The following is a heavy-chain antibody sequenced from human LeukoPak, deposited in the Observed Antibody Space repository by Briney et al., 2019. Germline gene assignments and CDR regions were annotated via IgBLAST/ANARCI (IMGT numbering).Heavy chain of an antibody. J-gene: IGHJ5*02. D-gene: IGHD3-9*01. Sequence: SETLSLTCTVSGGSISSSSYYWGWIRQPLGKGLEWIGSIYYSGSTYYNPSLKSRVTISVDTSKNQFPLKLSSVTAADTAVYYCARAGYFTYNWFDPWGQGTLVTVSS. V-gene: IGHV4-39*06. CDR1: GGSISSSSYY. CDR3: ARAGYFTYNWFDP. CDR2: IYYSGST.